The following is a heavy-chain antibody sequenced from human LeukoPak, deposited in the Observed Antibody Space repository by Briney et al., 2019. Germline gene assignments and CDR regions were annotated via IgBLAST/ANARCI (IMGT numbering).Heavy chain of an antibody. CDR2: ISWNSGSI. D-gene: IGHD3-22*01. CDR3: AKDRGRGNYDSSGYNYYYGMDV. CDR1: GFTFDDYA. J-gene: IGHJ6*02. Sequence: GGSLRLSCAASGFTFDDYAMHWVRQAPGKGLEWVSGISWNSGSIGYADSVKGRFTISRDNAKSSLYLQMNSLRAEDTALYYCAKDRGRGNYDSSGYNYYYGMDVRGQGTTVTVSS. V-gene: IGHV3-9*01.